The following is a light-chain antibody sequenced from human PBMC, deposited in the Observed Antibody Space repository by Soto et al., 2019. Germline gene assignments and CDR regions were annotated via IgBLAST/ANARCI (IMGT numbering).Light chain of an antibody. CDR2: AAS. J-gene: IGKJ5*01. Sequence: IQMTQSASSGCASGGDRVTITCRASQGISSWLAWYQQKPGKAPKLLIYAASSLQSGVPSRFSGSGSGTEFTLTFSSLQPDDFATYYCQQYNSYSITFGQGTRLEIK. CDR3: QQYNSYSIT. V-gene: IGKV1D-16*01. CDR1: QGISSW.